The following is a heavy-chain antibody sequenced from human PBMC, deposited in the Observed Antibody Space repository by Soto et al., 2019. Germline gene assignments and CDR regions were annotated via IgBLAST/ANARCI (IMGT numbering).Heavy chain of an antibody. J-gene: IGHJ5*02. CDR1: GYTFTGYY. CDR2: INPNSGGT. V-gene: IGHV1-2*02. D-gene: IGHD3-10*01. Sequence: ASVKVSCKASGYTFTGYYMHWVRQAPGQGLEWMGWINPNSGGTNYAQKFQGRVTMTRDTSISTAYMELSRLRSDDTAVYYCARSMVRGKNWFDPWGQGTLVTVSS. CDR3: ARSMVRGKNWFDP.